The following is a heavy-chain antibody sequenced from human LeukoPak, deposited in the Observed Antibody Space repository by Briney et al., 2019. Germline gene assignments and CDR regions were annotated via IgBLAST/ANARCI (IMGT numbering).Heavy chain of an antibody. CDR3: SRATHYYDSSVYDGRDALDV. CDR1: GFTFCSYG. J-gene: IGHJ3*01. V-gene: IGHV3-30*02. D-gene: IGHD3-22*01. CDR2: IRYDGSDE. Sequence: GGALRLSCAESGFTFCSYGMHWGRQDPGKRREGVAFIRYDGSDEYYADSVKGRYTTSTDNTTNSLYLQKNSLRDDDNTVYYSSRATHYYDSSVYDGRDALDVWGEPTMATV.